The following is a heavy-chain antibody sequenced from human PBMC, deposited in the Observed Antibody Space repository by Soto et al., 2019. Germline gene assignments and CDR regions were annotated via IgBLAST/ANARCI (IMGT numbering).Heavy chain of an antibody. CDR1: GFTVSSNY. V-gene: IGHV3-53*01. J-gene: IGHJ6*02. Sequence: EVQLVESGGGLIQPGGSLRLSCAASGFTVSSNYMSWVRQAPGKGLEWVSVIYSGGSTYYADSLKGRFTISRDNSKNTLYLQMNSLRAEDTAVYYCARDVAGVRGYYYCGMDVWGQGTTVTVSS. CDR2: IYSGGST. CDR3: ARDVAGVRGYYYCGMDV. D-gene: IGHD6-19*01.